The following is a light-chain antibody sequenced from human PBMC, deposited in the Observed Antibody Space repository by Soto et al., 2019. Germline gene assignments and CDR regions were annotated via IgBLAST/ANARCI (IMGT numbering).Light chain of an antibody. Sequence: DVQMTQSPSTLSASVGDRVTITCRASQNINSDLAWYQHKPGKAPQLLIYRASSLESGVPSRFSGSGSGTEFTLTITSLQPDDFATYYCQQHNNYWTFGHGTRVDIK. J-gene: IGKJ1*01. V-gene: IGKV1-5*03. CDR3: QQHNNYWT. CDR2: RAS. CDR1: QNINSD.